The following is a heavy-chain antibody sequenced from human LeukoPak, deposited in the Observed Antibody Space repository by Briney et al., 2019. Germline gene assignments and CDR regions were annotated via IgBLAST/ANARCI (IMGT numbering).Heavy chain of an antibody. CDR3: AREGTSGTHLNWFDP. CDR1: GGSISSYY. Sequence: PSETLSLTCTVSGGSISSYYWSWIRQPPGKGLEWIGHIYGSGSTDYNPSLKSRVTLSVDTSKNQFSLKLSSVTAADTAVYYCAREGTSGTHLNWFDPWGQGTLVTVSS. CDR2: IYGSGST. D-gene: IGHD1-1*01. J-gene: IGHJ5*02. V-gene: IGHV4-59*01.